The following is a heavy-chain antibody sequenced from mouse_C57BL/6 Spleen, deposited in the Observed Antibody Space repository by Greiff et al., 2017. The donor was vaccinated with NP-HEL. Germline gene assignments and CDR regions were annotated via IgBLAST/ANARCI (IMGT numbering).Heavy chain of an antibody. CDR3: ARSPLITTVVPYWYFDV. J-gene: IGHJ1*03. V-gene: IGHV1-81*01. CDR2: IYPRSGNT. D-gene: IGHD1-1*01. Sequence: QVQLKESGAELARPGASVKLSCKASGYTFTSYGISWVKQRTGQGLEWIGEIYPRSGNTYYNEKFKGKATLTADKSSSTAYMELRSLTSEDSAVYFCARSPLITTVVPYWYFDVWGTGTTVTVSS. CDR1: GYTFTSYG.